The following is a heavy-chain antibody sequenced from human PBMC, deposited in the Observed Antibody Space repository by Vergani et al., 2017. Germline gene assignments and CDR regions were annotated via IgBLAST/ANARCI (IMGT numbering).Heavy chain of an antibody. D-gene: IGHD3-3*01. CDR2: ISWNSGSI. Sequence: EVQLLESGGGLVQPGGSLRLSCAASGFTFDDYAMHWVRQAPGKGLEWVSGISWNSGSIGYADSVKGRFTISRDNAKNSLYLQMNSLRAEDTALYYCAKGRGRFSSSYMDVWGKGTTVTVSS. V-gene: IGHV3-9*01. CDR1: GFTFDDYA. CDR3: AKGRGRFSSSYMDV. J-gene: IGHJ6*03.